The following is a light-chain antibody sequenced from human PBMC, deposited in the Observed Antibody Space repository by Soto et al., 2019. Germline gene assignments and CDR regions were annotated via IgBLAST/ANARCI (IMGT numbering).Light chain of an antibody. CDR1: QSVSSY. CDR2: DAS. CDR3: QQYRSSPCT. J-gene: IGKJ1*01. Sequence: EIVLTQSPATLSLSPGERATLSCRASQSVSSYLAWYQQKPGQAPRLLIYDASSRATGIPARFSGSGSGTDFALSISRLEPEDFAVYYCQQYRSSPCTFGQGTKVDIK. V-gene: IGKV3-20*01.